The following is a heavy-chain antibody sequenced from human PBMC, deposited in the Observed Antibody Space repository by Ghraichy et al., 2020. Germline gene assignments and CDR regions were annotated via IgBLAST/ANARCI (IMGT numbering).Heavy chain of an antibody. CDR1: GGSISSYY. Sequence: SETLSLTCTVSGGSISSYYWSWIRQPPGKGLEWIGYIYTSGSTNYNPSLKSRVTISVDTSKNQFSLKLSSVTAADTAVYYCARHAPGDYVYYYYYYYGMDVWGQGTTVTVSS. D-gene: IGHD4-17*01. CDR2: IYTSGST. J-gene: IGHJ6*02. V-gene: IGHV4-4*09. CDR3: ARHAPGDYVYYYYYYYGMDV.